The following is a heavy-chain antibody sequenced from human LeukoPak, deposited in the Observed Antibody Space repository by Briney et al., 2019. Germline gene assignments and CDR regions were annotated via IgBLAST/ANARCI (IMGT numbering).Heavy chain of an antibody. CDR2: IYHSGST. V-gene: IGHV4-30-2*01. J-gene: IGHJ4*02. D-gene: IGHD3-22*01. CDR1: GGSISSGGYY. Sequence: PSQTLSLTCTVSGGSISSGGYYWSWIRQPPGKGLEWIGYIYHSGSTYYNPSLKSRVTISVDRSKNQFSLKLSSVTAADTAVYYCARAPPYYYDSSGYYYGSHYFDYWGQGTLVTVSS. CDR3: ARAPPYYYDSSGYYYGSHYFDY.